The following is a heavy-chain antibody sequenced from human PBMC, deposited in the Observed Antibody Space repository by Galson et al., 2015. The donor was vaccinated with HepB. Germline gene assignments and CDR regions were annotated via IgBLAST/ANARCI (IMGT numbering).Heavy chain of an antibody. Sequence: QSGAEVKKPGESLKISCKGSGYSFTSYWIGWVRQMPGKGLEWMGIIYPGDSDTRYSPSCQGQVTISADKSINTAYLQWSSLKASDTAMYYCARRARPQGGDGSRYFDLWGRGTLVTVSS. V-gene: IGHV5-51*03. CDR1: GYSFTSYW. D-gene: IGHD3-10*01. J-gene: IGHJ2*01. CDR2: IYPGDSDT. CDR3: ARRARPQGGDGSRYFDL.